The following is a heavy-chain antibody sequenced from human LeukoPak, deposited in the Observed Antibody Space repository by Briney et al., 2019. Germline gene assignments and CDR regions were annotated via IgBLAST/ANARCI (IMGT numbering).Heavy chain of an antibody. Sequence: SETLSLTCTVSGGSISSYYWSWIRQPAGKGLEWIGRIYTSGSTNYNPSLKSRVTMSVDTSKNRFSLKLSSVTAADTAVYYCARDTHYYDSSGYFTLDYWGQGTLVTVSS. J-gene: IGHJ4*02. CDR3: ARDTHYYDSSGYFTLDY. CDR2: IYTSGST. V-gene: IGHV4-4*07. D-gene: IGHD3-22*01. CDR1: GGSISSYY.